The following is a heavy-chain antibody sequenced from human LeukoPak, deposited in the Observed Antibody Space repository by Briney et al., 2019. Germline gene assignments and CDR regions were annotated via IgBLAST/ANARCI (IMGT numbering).Heavy chain of an antibody. CDR3: AREIWGSGFYYIDV. CDR2: IYYSGST. D-gene: IGHD3-10*01. Sequence: SETLSLTCTVSGGSISSSSYYWGWIRQPPGKGLEWIGSIYYSGSTYYNPSLKSRVTISVDTSKNQFSLKLSSVTAADTAVYYCAREIWGSGFYYIDVWGKGTTVTISS. V-gene: IGHV4-39*02. J-gene: IGHJ6*03. CDR1: GGSISSSSYY.